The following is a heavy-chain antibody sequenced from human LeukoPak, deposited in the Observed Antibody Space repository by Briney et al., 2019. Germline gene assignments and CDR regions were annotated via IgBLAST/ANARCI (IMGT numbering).Heavy chain of an antibody. D-gene: IGHD3-10*01. V-gene: IGHV4-59*01. Sequence: PSETLYLTCTVSGGSIRNNYWSWIRQPPGKGLEWIGYIYYDGSTNYNPSLKSRVTLSLDRSNNQFSLKMSSVTAADTALYYCARGRSVPDIWGPGTMVTVSS. CDR2: IYYDGST. CDR3: ARGRSVPDI. J-gene: IGHJ3*02. CDR1: GGSIRNNY.